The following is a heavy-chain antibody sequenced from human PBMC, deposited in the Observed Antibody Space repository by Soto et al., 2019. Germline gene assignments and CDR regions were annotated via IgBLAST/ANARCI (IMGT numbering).Heavy chain of an antibody. CDR2: INHSGST. J-gene: IGHJ3*02. D-gene: IGHD6-13*01. CDR1: GGSFSGYY. CDR3: ARKQQLDAFDI. V-gene: IGHV4-34*01. Sequence: QAQLQQWGAGLLKPSETLSLTCAVYGGSFSGYYWSWIRQPPGKGLEWIGEINHSGSTNYNPSLKSRVTISVDTSKNQFSLKLSSVTAADTAVYYCARKQQLDAFDIWGQGTMVTVSS.